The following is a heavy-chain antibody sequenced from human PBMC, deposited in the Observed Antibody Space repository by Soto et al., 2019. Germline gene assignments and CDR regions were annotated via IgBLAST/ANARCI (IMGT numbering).Heavy chain of an antibody. D-gene: IGHD4-17*01. CDR1: GFTFSSYA. J-gene: IGHJ4*02. Sequence: GGSLRLSCAASGFTFSSYAMSWVRQAPGKGLEWVSAISGSGGSTYYADSVKGRFTISRDNSKNTLYLQMNSLRAEDTAVYYCANRVTVTTKGDFYYFDYWGQGTLVTVSS. CDR2: ISGSGGST. CDR3: ANRVTVTTKGDFYYFDY. V-gene: IGHV3-23*01.